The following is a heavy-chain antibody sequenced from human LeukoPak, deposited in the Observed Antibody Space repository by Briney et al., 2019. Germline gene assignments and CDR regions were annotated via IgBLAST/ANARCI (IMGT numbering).Heavy chain of an antibody. V-gene: IGHV4-34*01. CDR1: GGSFSGYY. CDR2: INHGGST. CDR3: ARGPGYCSSTSCYKGAHY. D-gene: IGHD2-2*02. Sequence: PSETLSLTCAVYGGSFSGYYWSWIRQPPGKGLEWIGEINHGGSTNYNPSLKSRVTISVDTSKNQFSLKLSSVTAADTAVYYCARGPGYCSSTSCYKGAHYWGQGTLVTVSS. J-gene: IGHJ4*02.